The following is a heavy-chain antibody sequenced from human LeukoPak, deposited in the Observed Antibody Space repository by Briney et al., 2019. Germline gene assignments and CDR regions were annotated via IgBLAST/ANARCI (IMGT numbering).Heavy chain of an antibody. CDR2: IYSAGST. J-gene: IGHJ4*02. V-gene: IGHV3-53*01. Sequence: PGGSLRLSCAASGFSFSRYYMGWVRQAPGKGLRWVSLIYSAGSTYYADSAQGRFTISRDDSENTVYLQMDSLRAEDTVVYFCARVFRYSSFDYWGQGTLVTVSS. CDR3: ARVFRYSSFDY. D-gene: IGHD3-9*01. CDR1: GFSFSRYY.